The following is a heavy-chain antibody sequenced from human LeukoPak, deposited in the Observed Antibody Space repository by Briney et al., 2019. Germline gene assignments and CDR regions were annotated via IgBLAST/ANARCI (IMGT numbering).Heavy chain of an antibody. D-gene: IGHD1-26*01. V-gene: IGHV4-61*02. J-gene: IGHJ3*02. CDR2: IYTSGST. CDR1: GGSISSGSYY. Sequence: PSETLSLTCTVSGGSISSGSYYWSWIRQPAGKGLEWIGRIYTSGSTNYNPSLKSRVTISVDTSKNQFSLKLSSVTAADTAVYYCARPRLGATPFDAFDIWGQGTMVTVSS. CDR3: ARPRLGATPFDAFDI.